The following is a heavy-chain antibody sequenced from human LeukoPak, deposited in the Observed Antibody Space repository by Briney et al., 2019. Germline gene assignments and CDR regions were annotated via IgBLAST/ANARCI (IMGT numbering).Heavy chain of an antibody. D-gene: IGHD6-13*01. CDR2: INWNGGST. CDR1: GFTFDDYG. J-gene: IGHJ6*02. CDR3: ARTITAATYGMDV. Sequence: GGSLRLSCAASGFTFDDYGMSWVRQAPGKGLEWVSGINWNGGSTGYADSVKGRFTISRDNAKNSLCLQMNSLRAEDTALYHCARTITAATYGMDVWGQGTTVTVSS. V-gene: IGHV3-20*01.